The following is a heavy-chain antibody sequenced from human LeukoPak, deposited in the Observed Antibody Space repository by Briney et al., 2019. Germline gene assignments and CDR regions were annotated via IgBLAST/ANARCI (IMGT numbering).Heavy chain of an antibody. D-gene: IGHD3/OR15-3a*01. Sequence: GGSLRLSCAASGFTFSDYYMSWIRQAPGKGLEWVSYISSSSSYTNYADSVKGRFTISRDNAKNSLYLQMNSLRHEDTAVYYCARDRDWAFDYWGQGTLVTVSS. CDR2: ISSSSSYT. CDR1: GFTFSDYY. J-gene: IGHJ4*02. V-gene: IGHV3-11*06. CDR3: ARDRDWAFDY.